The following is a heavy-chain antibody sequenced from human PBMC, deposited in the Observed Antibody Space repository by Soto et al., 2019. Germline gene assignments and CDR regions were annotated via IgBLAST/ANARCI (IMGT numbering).Heavy chain of an antibody. CDR2: IYHSGST. J-gene: IGHJ5*02. CDR1: SGSISSSNW. V-gene: IGHV4-4*02. D-gene: IGHD3-10*01. Sequence: SETLSLTCAVSSGSISSSNWWSWVRQPPGKGLEWIGEIYHSGSTNYNPSLKSRVTISVDKSKNQFSLKLSSVTAADTAVYYCARRGLITMVRGTRYNWFDPWGQGTLVTVSS. CDR3: ARRGLITMVRGTRYNWFDP.